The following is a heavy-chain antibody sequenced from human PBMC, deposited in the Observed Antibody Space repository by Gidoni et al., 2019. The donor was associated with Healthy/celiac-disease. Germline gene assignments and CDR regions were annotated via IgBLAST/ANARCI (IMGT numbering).Heavy chain of an antibody. V-gene: IGHV4-39*01. CDR2: IYYSGST. CDR1: GGSISSSSYY. D-gene: IGHD3-22*01. CDR3: ASTLRLYYYDSSGYSRAERYYYYYGMDV. Sequence: QLQLQESGPGLVKPSETLSLTCTVSGGSISSSSYYWGWIRQPPGKGLEWIGSIYYSGSTYYNPSLKSRVTISVDTSKNQFSLKLSSVTAADTAVYYCASTLRLYYYDSSGYSRAERYYYYYGMDVWGQGTTVTVSS. J-gene: IGHJ6*02.